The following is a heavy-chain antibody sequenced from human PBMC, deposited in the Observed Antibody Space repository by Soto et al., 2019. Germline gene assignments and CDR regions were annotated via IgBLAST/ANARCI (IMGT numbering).Heavy chain of an antibody. V-gene: IGHV4-61*01. CDR1: GGSFKSGSDS. J-gene: IGHJ4*02. Sequence: PSETLSLTCTVSGGSFKSGSDSWSRIRQPPGKGLEWIGYVYHTGRTSYNPPLKSRVSISMDTSKNQFSLNLDSVTAADTAVYFCARDFAYFDSWGQGTLLTVSS. D-gene: IGHD3-3*01. CDR2: VYHTGRT. CDR3: ARDFAYFDS.